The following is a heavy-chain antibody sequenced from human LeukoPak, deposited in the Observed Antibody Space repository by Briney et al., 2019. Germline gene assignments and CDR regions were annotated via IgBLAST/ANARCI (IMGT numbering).Heavy chain of an antibody. J-gene: IGHJ6*02. CDR1: GFAFSNSW. V-gene: IGHV3-74*01. CDR3: ARPQQGGTTRSHGLDV. Sequence: GESLRLSCAASGFAFSNSWMQWVRQVPGKGLVWVSRINTDGTSTSYADSVRGRFIISRDNAKNTLYLQMNSLRAEDTAVYYCARPQQGGTTRSHGLDVWGQGTTVTVSS. CDR2: INTDGTST. D-gene: IGHD2-2*01.